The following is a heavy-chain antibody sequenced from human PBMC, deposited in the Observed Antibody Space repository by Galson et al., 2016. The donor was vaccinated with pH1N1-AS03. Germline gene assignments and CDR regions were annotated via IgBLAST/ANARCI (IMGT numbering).Heavy chain of an antibody. Sequence: SLRLSCAASGFTISKYGMHWVRQAPGKGLEWVAVISFDGNNRYYMDSVKGRFSISRDDSKNTLYLQMNSLRAEDTAVYYCAKAAEFASTTYDFEYWGQGTLVTVTS. CDR2: ISFDGNNR. D-gene: IGHD5/OR15-5a*01. V-gene: IGHV3-30*18. CDR1: GFTISKYG. CDR3: AKAAEFASTTYDFEY. J-gene: IGHJ4*02.